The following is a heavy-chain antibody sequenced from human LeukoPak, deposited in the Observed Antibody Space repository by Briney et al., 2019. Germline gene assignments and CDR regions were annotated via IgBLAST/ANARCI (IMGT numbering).Heavy chain of an antibody. V-gene: IGHV3-48*03. Sequence: GGSPRLSCAASGFTFSSYEMNWVRQAPGKGLEWVSYISSSGSTIYYADSVKGRFTISRDNAKNSLYLQMNSLRAEDTAVYYCARDRARYYYDSSGSFDYWGQGTLVTVSS. D-gene: IGHD3-22*01. CDR1: GFTFSSYE. CDR3: ARDRARYYYDSSGSFDY. J-gene: IGHJ4*02. CDR2: ISSSGSTI.